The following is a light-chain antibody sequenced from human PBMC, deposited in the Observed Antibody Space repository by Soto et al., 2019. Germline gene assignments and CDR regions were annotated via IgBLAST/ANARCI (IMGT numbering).Light chain of an antibody. CDR3: ATWDRSLRVWV. Sequence: QSVLTQPPSVSAAPGQKVTISCSGSSSNIGNNYVFWYQQLPGTAPKLLIYDNDKRPSGIPDRFSGSKSGTSATLGITGLQTGDEADYYCATWDRSLRVWVFGGGTKLPLL. CDR2: DND. CDR1: SSNIGNNY. J-gene: IGLJ3*02. V-gene: IGLV1-51*01.